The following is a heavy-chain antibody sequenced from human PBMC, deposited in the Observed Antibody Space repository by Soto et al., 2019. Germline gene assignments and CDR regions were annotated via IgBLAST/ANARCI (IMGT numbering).Heavy chain of an antibody. V-gene: IGHV1-58*01. J-gene: IGHJ6*04. Sequence: SVKVSCKASGFTFTSPAVQWVRQARGQRLEWIGWIVVGSGNTNYAQKFQERVTITRDMSTSTAYMEPSSLRSEDTAVYYCAADRDFWSGYTYYGMDVWGKGNTVTVSS. D-gene: IGHD3-3*01. CDR2: IVVGSGNT. CDR1: GFTFTSPA. CDR3: AADRDFWSGYTYYGMDV.